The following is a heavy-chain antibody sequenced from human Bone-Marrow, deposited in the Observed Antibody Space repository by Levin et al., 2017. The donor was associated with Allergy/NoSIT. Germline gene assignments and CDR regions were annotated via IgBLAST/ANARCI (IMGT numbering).Heavy chain of an antibody. CDR1: GFTFSDYY. Sequence: GGSLRLSCAASGFTFSDYYMSWIRQAPGKGLEWVSYISRSGTTIYYADSVKGRFTISRDNAKNSLYLQMNSLRAEDTAVYYCAGGLYYYGMDVWGQGTTVTVSS. CDR3: AGGLYYYGMDV. V-gene: IGHV3-11*01. CDR2: ISRSGTTI. J-gene: IGHJ6*02.